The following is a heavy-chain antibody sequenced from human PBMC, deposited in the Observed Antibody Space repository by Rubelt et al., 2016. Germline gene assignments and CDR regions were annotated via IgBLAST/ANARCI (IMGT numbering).Heavy chain of an antibody. CDR2: IKSKTDGGTT. J-gene: IGHJ4*02. CDR3: TTGATISGDFDY. Sequence: IKSKTDGGTTDYAAPVKGRFTIPRDDSKNTLYLQMNSLKTEDTAVYYCTTGATISGDFDYWGQGTLVTVSS. D-gene: IGHD1-26*01. V-gene: IGHV3-15*01.